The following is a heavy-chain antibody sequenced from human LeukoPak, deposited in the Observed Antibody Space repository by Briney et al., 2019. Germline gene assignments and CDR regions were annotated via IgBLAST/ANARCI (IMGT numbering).Heavy chain of an antibody. CDR2: IYYSGST. CDR3: ARGLGNKAMVRGVIPNWFDP. D-gene: IGHD3-10*01. CDR1: GGSISSYY. Sequence: SETLSLTCTVSGGSISSYYWSWIRQPPGKGLEWIGYIYYSGSTNYNPSLKSRVTISVDTSKNQFSLKLSSVTAADTAVYYCARGLGNKAMVRGVIPNWFDPWGQGTLVTVSS. J-gene: IGHJ5*02. V-gene: IGHV4-59*12.